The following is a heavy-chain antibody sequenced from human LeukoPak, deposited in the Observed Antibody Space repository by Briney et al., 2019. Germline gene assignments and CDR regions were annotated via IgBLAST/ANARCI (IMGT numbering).Heavy chain of an antibody. CDR2: IWYDGSNK. V-gene: IGHV3-33*01. J-gene: IGHJ4*02. Sequence: GGSLRLSCAASGFTFSTYGMHWVRQAPGKGLEWVALIWYDGSNKYYADSVKGRFTISRDNSKNTLYLQMNSLRAEDTAVYYCARGRVDYWGQGTLVTVSS. CDR1: GFTFSTYG. CDR3: ARGRVDY.